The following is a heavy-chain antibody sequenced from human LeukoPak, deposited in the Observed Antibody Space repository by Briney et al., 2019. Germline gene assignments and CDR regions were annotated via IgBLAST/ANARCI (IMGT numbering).Heavy chain of an antibody. Sequence: GGSLRLSCAASGFTFSSYWMNWVRQAPGKGLVWVSRIASDGSSTTYADSVKGRFSLSRDNAKNTLYLQMNSLRVEDTAVYYCARRNAMDVWGQGTTGIV. J-gene: IGHJ6*02. CDR2: IASDGSST. V-gene: IGHV3-74*01. CDR1: GFTFSSYW. CDR3: ARRNAMDV.